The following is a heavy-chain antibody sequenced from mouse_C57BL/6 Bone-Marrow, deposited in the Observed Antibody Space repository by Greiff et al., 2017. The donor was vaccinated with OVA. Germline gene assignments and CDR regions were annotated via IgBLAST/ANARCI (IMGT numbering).Heavy chain of an antibody. CDR2: IHPNSGST. D-gene: IGHD2-12*01. J-gene: IGHJ3*01. V-gene: IGHV1-64*01. CDR3: ARREAYYSPWAFAY. Sequence: QVQLQQPGAELVKPGASVKLSCKASGYTFTSYWMHWVKQRPGQGLEWIGMIHPNSGSTNYNEKFKSKATLTVDKSSSTAYMQLSSLTSEDSAVYYCARREAYYSPWAFAYWGQGTLVTVSA. CDR1: GYTFTSYW.